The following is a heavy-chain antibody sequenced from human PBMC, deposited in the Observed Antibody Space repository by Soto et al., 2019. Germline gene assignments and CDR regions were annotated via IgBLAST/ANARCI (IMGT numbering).Heavy chain of an antibody. CDR2: TYYRSKWYN. D-gene: IGHD6-19*01. Sequence: SQTLSLTCAISGDSVSSNSAAWNWIRQSPSRGLEWLGRTYYRSKWYNDYAVSVKSRITINPDTSKNQFSLQLNSVTPEDTAVYYCARAPTEWLVDYYYPYGMDVWGEGTTVTLSS. V-gene: IGHV6-1*01. CDR3: ARAPTEWLVDYYYPYGMDV. CDR1: GDSVSSNSAA. J-gene: IGHJ6*04.